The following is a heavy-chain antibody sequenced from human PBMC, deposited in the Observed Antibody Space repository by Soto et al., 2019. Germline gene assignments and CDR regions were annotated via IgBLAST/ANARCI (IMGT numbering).Heavy chain of an antibody. J-gene: IGHJ6*02. V-gene: IGHV4-39*01. Sequence: LSLTCTVSGGSISSSSYYWGWIRQPPGKGLEWIGSIYYSGSTYYNPSLKSRVTISVDTSKNQFSLKLSSVTAADTAVYYCARASSRDYYYYGMDVWGQGITVTVSS. CDR1: GGSISSSSYY. D-gene: IGHD6-13*01. CDR2: IYYSGST. CDR3: ARASSRDYYYYGMDV.